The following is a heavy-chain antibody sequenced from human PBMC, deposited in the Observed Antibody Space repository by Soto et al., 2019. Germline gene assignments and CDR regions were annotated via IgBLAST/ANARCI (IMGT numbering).Heavy chain of an antibody. CDR1: GFTFSSYA. Sequence: EVQLLESGGGLVQPGGSLRLSCAASGFTFSSYAMSWVRQAPGKGLEWVSAISGSGGSTYYADSVKGRFTISRDNSKNTLYLQMNSLRAEDTAVYYCASITMIVVVITNDAFDIRGQGTMVTVSS. D-gene: IGHD3-22*01. J-gene: IGHJ3*02. CDR2: ISGSGGST. V-gene: IGHV3-23*01. CDR3: ASITMIVVVITNDAFDI.